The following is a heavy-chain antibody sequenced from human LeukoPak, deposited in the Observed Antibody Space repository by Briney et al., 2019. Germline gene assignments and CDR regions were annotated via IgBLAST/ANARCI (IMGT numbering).Heavy chain of an antibody. Sequence: GGSLRLSCAASGFTFSNYGMHWVRQAPGKGLEWVAVIWFDGINKYYADSVKGRFTISRDNSKNTLFLQMNSLRAEDTAVYYRATGATSGSEAFDIWGQGTMVTVSS. CDR1: GFTFSNYG. D-gene: IGHD1-26*01. V-gene: IGHV3-33*01. CDR3: ATGATSGSEAFDI. CDR2: IWFDGINK. J-gene: IGHJ3*02.